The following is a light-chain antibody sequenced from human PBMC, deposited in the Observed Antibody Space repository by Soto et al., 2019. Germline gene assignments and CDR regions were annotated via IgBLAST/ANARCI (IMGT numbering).Light chain of an antibody. Sequence: QSALTQPASVSGSPGQSITISCTGTSSDVGSYNLVSWYQQHPGKAPKLMIYEASKRPSGVPDRFSGSKSGNTASLTVSGLQAEDEADYYCSSYAGSNTYVFGTGTKVTVL. CDR3: SSYAGSNTYV. J-gene: IGLJ1*01. CDR1: SSDVGSYNL. CDR2: EAS. V-gene: IGLV2-14*02.